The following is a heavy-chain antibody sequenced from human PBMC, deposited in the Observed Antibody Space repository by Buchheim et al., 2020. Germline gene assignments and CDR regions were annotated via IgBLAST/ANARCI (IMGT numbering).Heavy chain of an antibody. D-gene: IGHD3-22*01. CDR3: ARDFWVNYYDSSGYYLPFDY. Sequence: EVQLVESGGGLVQPGGSLRLSCAASGFTFSSYWMSWVRQAPGKGLEWVANIKQDGSEKYYVDSVKGRFTISRDNAKNSLYLQMNSLRAEDTAVYYCARDFWVNYYDSSGYYLPFDYWGQGTL. CDR2: IKQDGSEK. CDR1: GFTFSSYW. J-gene: IGHJ4*02. V-gene: IGHV3-7*01.